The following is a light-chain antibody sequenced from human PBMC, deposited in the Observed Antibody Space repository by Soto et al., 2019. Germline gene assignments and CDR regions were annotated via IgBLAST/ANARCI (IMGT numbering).Light chain of an antibody. Sequence: EIVMTQSPVTLSVSPGERATLSCRASQTIRSDLAWYQQKPGQAPRLLISDASTRATGIPARFNGSGSGTEFTLAISSLQSEDFTVYFCQQYNTRPQTFGQGTKVEIK. J-gene: IGKJ1*01. V-gene: IGKV3-15*01. CDR2: DAS. CDR3: QQYNTRPQT. CDR1: QTIRSD.